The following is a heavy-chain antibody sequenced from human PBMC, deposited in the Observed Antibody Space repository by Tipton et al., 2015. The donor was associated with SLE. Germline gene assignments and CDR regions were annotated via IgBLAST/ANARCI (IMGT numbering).Heavy chain of an antibody. CDR1: GFTFSFYT. CDR2: ISRSSDHI. J-gene: IGHJ6*03. CDR3: ARENNYAYYMDV. D-gene: IGHD3-16*01. Sequence: SLRLSCAASGFTFSFYTMNWVRQAPGKGLEWVSSISRSSDHIYHADSLKGRITISRDNARSILYLQMNSLRAGDTAVYYCARENNYAYYMDVWGKGTTVTVSS. V-gene: IGHV3-21*01.